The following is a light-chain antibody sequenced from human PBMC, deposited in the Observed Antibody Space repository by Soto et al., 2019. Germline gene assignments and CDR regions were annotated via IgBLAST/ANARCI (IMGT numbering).Light chain of an antibody. CDR3: HQYENWFPLT. V-gene: IGKV3-15*01. CDR1: HSGWSK. Sequence: EIVLTQSPATLFVSPGARATLSCRASHSGWSKLGWYKQRPGQAPRLLIFGASTRATGIPARFSGSGSGTDFTLTISSLQSEDSAIYVCHQYENWFPLTFGQGTRLEIK. CDR2: GAS. J-gene: IGKJ5*01.